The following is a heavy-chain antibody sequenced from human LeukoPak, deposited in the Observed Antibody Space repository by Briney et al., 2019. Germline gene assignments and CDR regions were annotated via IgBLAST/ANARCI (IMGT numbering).Heavy chain of an antibody. J-gene: IGHJ3*02. D-gene: IGHD3-10*01. CDR2: IYYSGST. CDR1: GGSISSSSYY. V-gene: IGHV4-39*01. Sequence: PSETLSLTCTVSGGSISSSSYYWGWIRQPPGKGLEWIGSIYYSGSTYYNPSLKSRVTISVDTSKNQFSLKLSSVTAADTAVYYCAGYYGSGSCYKPSYHDAFDIWGQGTMVTVSS. CDR3: AGYYGSGSCYKPSYHDAFDI.